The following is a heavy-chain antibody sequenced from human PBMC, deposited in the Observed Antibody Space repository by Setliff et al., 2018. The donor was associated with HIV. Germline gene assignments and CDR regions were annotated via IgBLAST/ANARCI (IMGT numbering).Heavy chain of an antibody. CDR3: ARGLAVAGTGY. CDR2: IEKDGSEK. Sequence: PGGSLRLSCAASGFSVSTYWMNWVRQAPGKGLEWVANIEKDGSEKYYVDSVKGRFTISRDNAKNSLYLQMNSLRVEDTAVYYCARGLAVAGTGYWGQGTLVTVSS. J-gene: IGHJ4*02. CDR1: GFSVSTYW. V-gene: IGHV3-7*01. D-gene: IGHD6-19*01.